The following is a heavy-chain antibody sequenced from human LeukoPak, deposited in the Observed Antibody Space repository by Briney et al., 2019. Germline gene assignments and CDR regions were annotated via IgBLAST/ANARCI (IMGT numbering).Heavy chain of an antibody. D-gene: IGHD2-2*01. V-gene: IGHV4-34*01. CDR3: AREGCSSTSCYRSGVTNWFDP. CDR1: GGSFSGYY. J-gene: IGHJ5*02. CDR2: INHSGST. Sequence: PSETLSLTCAVYGGSFSGYYWSWICQPPGKGLEWLGEINHSGSTNYNPSLKSRVTISVDMSKNQFSLKLSSVTAADTAVYYCAREGCSSTSCYRSGVTNWFDPWGQGTLVTVSS.